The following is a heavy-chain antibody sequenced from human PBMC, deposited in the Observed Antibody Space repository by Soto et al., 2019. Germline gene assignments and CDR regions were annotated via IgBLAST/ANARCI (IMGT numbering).Heavy chain of an antibody. J-gene: IGHJ4*02. Sequence: SVEVSFKASCYTFTSYGISWVRQAPGQGLEWMGWISAYNGNTNYAQKLQGRVTMTTDTSTSTAYMELRSLRSDDTAVYYCARVYDTSGYSYGPPDYWGQGTMVTV. D-gene: IGHD3-22*01. CDR1: CYTFTSYG. CDR2: ISAYNGNT. CDR3: ARVYDTSGYSYGPPDY. V-gene: IGHV1-18*04.